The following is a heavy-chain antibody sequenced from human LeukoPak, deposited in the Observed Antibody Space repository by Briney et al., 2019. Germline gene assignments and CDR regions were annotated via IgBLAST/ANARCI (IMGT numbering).Heavy chain of an antibody. J-gene: IGHJ4*02. D-gene: IGHD2-21*01. CDR2: IRSKSNNYAT. CDR1: GFTFSGSA. CDR3: TRSYCGGGYCYYFDY. V-gene: IGHV3-73*01. Sequence: PGGSLRLSCAASGFTFSGSAMHWVRQASGKGLEWVGRIRSKSNNYATAYAASVNGRFNISRDDSKNMVYLQMNSLKTEDTAVYYCTRSYCGGGYCYYFDYWGQGTLVTVSS.